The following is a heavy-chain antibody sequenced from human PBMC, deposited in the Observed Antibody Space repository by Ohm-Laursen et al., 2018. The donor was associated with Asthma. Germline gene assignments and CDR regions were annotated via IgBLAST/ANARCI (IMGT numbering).Heavy chain of an antibody. J-gene: IGHJ4*02. CDR3: ASSKGYGDYQSLDY. Sequence: ASVKVSCNASGHIFSSYTMQWVRQAPGQGLEWMGWFNSGTGDITYSHKFQGRVTITADTSASTTFMELPSLTSEDTAVYYCASSKGYGDYQSLDYWGQGTLVTVSS. V-gene: IGHV1-3*01. CDR1: GHIFSSYT. D-gene: IGHD4-17*01. CDR2: FNSGTGDI.